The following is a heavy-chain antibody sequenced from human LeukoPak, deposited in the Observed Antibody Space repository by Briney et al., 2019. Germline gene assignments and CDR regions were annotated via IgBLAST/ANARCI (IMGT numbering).Heavy chain of an antibody. Sequence: PSETLSLTCAVSGGSISSSNWWSWVRQPPGKGLEWIGEITHSGSTNYNPSLKSRVTISVDTSKNQFSLKLSSVTAADTAVYYCARHSVGTIAARPGKYFQHWGQGTLVTVSS. J-gene: IGHJ1*01. CDR1: GGSISSSNW. V-gene: IGHV4-4*02. CDR3: ARHSVGTIAARPGKYFQH. CDR2: ITHSGST. D-gene: IGHD6-6*01.